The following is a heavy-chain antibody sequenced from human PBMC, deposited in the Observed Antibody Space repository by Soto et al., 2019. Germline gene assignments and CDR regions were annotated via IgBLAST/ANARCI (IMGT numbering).Heavy chain of an antibody. CDR1: GGSISSRTYY. J-gene: IGHJ4*02. CDR2: VYYSGSS. Sequence: QLQLQESGPGLVKPSETLSLTCTVSGGSISSRTYYWAWIRQPPGKGLEWIGRVYYSGSSFYNPSLGSRVTIAVDTSKNQFALRLSSVTAADTALYYCATQTKDYYDTSGYYVNWGQGTLVTVSS. V-gene: IGHV4-39*01. CDR3: ATQTKDYYDTSGYYVN. D-gene: IGHD3-22*01.